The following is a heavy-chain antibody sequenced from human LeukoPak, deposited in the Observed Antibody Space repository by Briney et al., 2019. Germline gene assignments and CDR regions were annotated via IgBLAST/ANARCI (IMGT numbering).Heavy chain of an antibody. CDR1: GFNFRSYG. CDR3: AKVPRMAYYYYMDV. D-gene: IGHD2-8*01. V-gene: IGHV3-30*02. CDR2: IQYDGSTK. Sequence: GGSLRLSCAASGFNFRSYGMHWVRHTPGKGLEWVAFIQYDGSTKVYADSVKGRVTISRDNSKNTVHLQMNSLKAEDTAVHYCAKVPRMAYYYYMDVWGQGTLVTVSS. J-gene: IGHJ6*03.